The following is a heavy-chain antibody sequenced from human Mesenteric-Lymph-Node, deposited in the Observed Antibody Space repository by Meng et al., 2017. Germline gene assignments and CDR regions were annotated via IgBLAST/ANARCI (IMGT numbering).Heavy chain of an antibody. D-gene: IGHD2-2*01. J-gene: IGHJ4*02. CDR3: AREGGVHSKYGFDIGY. CDR1: GFTFSSYG. CDR2: IWYDGSNK. Sequence: GGSLKISCAASGFTFSSYGMHWVRQAPGKGLEWVAVIWYDGSNKYYADSVKGRFTISRDNAKNSLYLQMNSLRAEDTAVYYCAREGGVHSKYGFDIGYWGQGTLVTVSS. V-gene: IGHV3-33*01.